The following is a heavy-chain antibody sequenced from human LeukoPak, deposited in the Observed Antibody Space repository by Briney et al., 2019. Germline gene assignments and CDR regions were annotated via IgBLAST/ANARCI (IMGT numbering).Heavy chain of an antibody. V-gene: IGHV3-74*01. Sequence: PGGSLRLSCAASGFTFSSYWMHWVRQAPGKGLVWVSRINSDGSSTSYADSVKGRFTISRDNAKNTLYLQMNSLRAEDTAVYYCGRRAVDIVATRDYYYYYYMDVWGKGTTVTVSS. CDR1: GFTFSSYW. D-gene: IGHD5-12*01. CDR3: GRRAVDIVATRDYYYYYYMDV. J-gene: IGHJ6*03. CDR2: INSDGSST.